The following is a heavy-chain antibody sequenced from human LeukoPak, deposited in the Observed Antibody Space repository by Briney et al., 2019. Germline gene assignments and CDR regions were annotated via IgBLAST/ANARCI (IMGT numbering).Heavy chain of an antibody. Sequence: SETLSLTCTVSGGSISSYYWSWIRQPPGKGLEYIGYIYYSGNTNSNPSLNSRVTISVDTSKNQFSLKLSSVTATDTAVYYCARRGSGASLEYYFDLWGRGTLVTVSS. D-gene: IGHD1-14*01. CDR2: IYYSGNT. CDR3: ARRGSGASLEYYFDL. V-gene: IGHV4-59*08. CDR1: GGSISSYY. J-gene: IGHJ2*01.